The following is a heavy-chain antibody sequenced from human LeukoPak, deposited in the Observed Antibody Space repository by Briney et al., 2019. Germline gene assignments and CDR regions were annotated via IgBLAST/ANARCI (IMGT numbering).Heavy chain of an antibody. Sequence: GGSLRLSCAASGFTFSSYGMSWVRQAPGKGLEWVSTVSGSGGSTYYADSVKGRFTISRDNSKNTLYLQMNSLRAEDTAVYYCAKVNDFWSGYNDYWGQGTLDTVSS. V-gene: IGHV3-23*01. CDR1: GFTFSSYG. CDR3: AKVNDFWSGYNDY. CDR2: VSGSGGST. J-gene: IGHJ4*02. D-gene: IGHD3-3*01.